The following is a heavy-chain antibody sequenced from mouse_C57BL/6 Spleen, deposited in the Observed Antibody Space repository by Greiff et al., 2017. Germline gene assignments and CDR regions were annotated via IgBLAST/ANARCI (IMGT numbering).Heavy chain of an antibody. J-gene: IGHJ2*01. V-gene: IGHV5-4*03. CDR1: GFTFSSYA. Sequence: EVKVVESGGGLVKPGGSLKLSCAASGFTFSSYAMSWVRQTPEKRLEWVATISDGGSYTYYQNNVKGRFTISRDNAKNNLYLQMSHLKSEDTAMYYCARGPVRDLDYWGQGTTLTVSS. CDR2: ISDGGSYT. CDR3: ARGPVRDLDY. D-gene: IGHD2-13*01.